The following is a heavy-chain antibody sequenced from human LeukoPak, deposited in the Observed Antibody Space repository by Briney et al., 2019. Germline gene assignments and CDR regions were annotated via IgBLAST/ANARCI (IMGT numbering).Heavy chain of an antibody. Sequence: GASVKVSCKASGYTFTSYGISWVRQAPGQGLEWMGWISAYNGNTNYAQKLQGRVTMTTDTSTSTAYMELRSLRSDDTAVYYCARVFVLRFLEWLPNWFDPWGQGTLVTVSS. CDR3: ARVFVLRFLEWLPNWFDP. CDR2: ISAYNGNT. D-gene: IGHD3-3*01. J-gene: IGHJ5*02. CDR1: GYTFTSYG. V-gene: IGHV1-18*01.